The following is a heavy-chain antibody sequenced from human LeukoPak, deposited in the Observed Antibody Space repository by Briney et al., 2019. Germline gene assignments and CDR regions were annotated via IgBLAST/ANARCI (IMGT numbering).Heavy chain of an antibody. CDR1: GFTFSDYY. J-gene: IGHJ3*02. CDR2: ISSSGSTI. D-gene: IGHD6-13*01. CDR3: ARDQAAGTGSDAFDI. Sequence: GGSLRLSCAASGFTFSDYYMSWIRQAPGKGLEWVSYISSSGSTIYYADSVKGRFTISRDNAKNSLYLQMNSLRAEDTAVYYCARDQAAGTGSDAFDIWGQGTMVTASS. V-gene: IGHV3-11*01.